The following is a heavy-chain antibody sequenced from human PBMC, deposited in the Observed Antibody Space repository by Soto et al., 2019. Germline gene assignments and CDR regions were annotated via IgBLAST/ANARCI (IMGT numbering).Heavy chain of an antibody. CDR1: GFTFSNAW. D-gene: IGHD2-21*02. Sequence: LRLSCAASGFTFSNAWMSWVRQAPGKGLEWVGRIKSKTDGGTTDYAAPVKGRFTISRDDSKNTLYLQMNSLKTEDTAVYYCTTAPFSDCGGDCYPLEDAFDIWGQGTMVTVSS. CDR3: TTAPFSDCGGDCYPLEDAFDI. V-gene: IGHV3-15*01. CDR2: IKSKTDGGTT. J-gene: IGHJ3*02.